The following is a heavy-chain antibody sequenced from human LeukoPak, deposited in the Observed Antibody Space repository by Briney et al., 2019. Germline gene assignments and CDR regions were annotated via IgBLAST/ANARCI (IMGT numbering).Heavy chain of an antibody. V-gene: IGHV3-21*01. CDR1: GFTFSSYS. CDR3: ARDGYSGYFDY. D-gene: IGHD5-12*01. J-gene: IGHJ4*02. CDR2: ISSSSSYI. Sequence: GGSLRLSCAASGFTFSSYSMNWVRQAPGKGLEWVSSISSSSSYIYYADSVKGRFTISRDNAKNSLYLQKNSLRAEDTAVYYCARDGYSGYFDYWGQGTLVTVSS.